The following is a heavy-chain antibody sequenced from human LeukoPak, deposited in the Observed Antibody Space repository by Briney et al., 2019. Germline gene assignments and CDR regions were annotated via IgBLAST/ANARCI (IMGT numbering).Heavy chain of an antibody. CDR2: INPSGGST. CDR3: ARERFTGSSWQLYYFDY. CDR1: GYTFTSYY. D-gene: IGHD6-13*01. V-gene: IGHV1-46*01. J-gene: IGHJ4*02. Sequence: GASVKVSCKASGYTFTSYYMHWVRQAPGQGLEWMGIINPSGGSTSYAQKFQDRVTMTRDTSTSTVYMGLSSLRSEDTAVYYCARERFTGSSWQLYYFDYWGQGTLVTVSS.